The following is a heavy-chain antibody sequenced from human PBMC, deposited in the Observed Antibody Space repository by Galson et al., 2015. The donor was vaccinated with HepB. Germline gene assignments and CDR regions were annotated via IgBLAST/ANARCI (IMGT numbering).Heavy chain of an antibody. CDR1: GYTFTSYG. V-gene: IGHV1-18*04. J-gene: IGHJ5*02. CDR3: ARDRKLGYCSSTSCYRRDTAASNWFDP. D-gene: IGHD2-2*02. Sequence: SVKVSCKASGYTFTSYGISWVRQAPGQGLEWMGWISAYNGNTNYAQKLQGRVTMTTDTSTSTAYMELRSLRSDDTAVYYCARDRKLGYCSSTSCYRRDTAASNWFDPWGQGTLVTVSS. CDR2: ISAYNGNT.